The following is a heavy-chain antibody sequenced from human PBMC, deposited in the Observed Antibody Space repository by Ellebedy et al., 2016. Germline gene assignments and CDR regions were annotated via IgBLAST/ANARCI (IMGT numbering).Heavy chain of an antibody. J-gene: IGHJ6*02. CDR2: THYIGST. Sequence: SETLSLTCTVSAGSIGRYYWPWIRQPPGTGLEWIVYTHYIGSTNYNPSLKSRVTILVDTSRDQFSLKLSSVTAADTDEYYCARFGSGSYYNYYYKGMDVWGQGTTVTVSS. CDR1: AGSIGRYY. V-gene: IGHV4-59*01. CDR3: ARFGSGSYYNYYYKGMDV. D-gene: IGHD3-10*01.